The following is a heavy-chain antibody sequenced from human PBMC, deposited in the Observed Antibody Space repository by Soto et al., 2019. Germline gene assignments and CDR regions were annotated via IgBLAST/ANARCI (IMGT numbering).Heavy chain of an antibody. CDR3: AKGLDRASLDY. D-gene: IGHD1-1*01. CDR2: LTSGGDDE. V-gene: IGHV3-23*01. J-gene: IGHJ4*02. Sequence: EVRLLESGGTLVQPGGSLRLSCVASGFSFSTHTMNWVRQAPGKGLEWVSRLTSGGDDESYADSIRGRFTISRDNSKSTLYLQMNSLRAEDTAIYYCAKGLDRASLDYWGQGAQVNVSS. CDR1: GFSFSTHT.